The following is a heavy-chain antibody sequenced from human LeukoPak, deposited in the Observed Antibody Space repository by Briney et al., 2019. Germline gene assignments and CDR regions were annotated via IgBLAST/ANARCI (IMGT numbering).Heavy chain of an antibody. D-gene: IGHD5-12*01. Sequence: GGSLRLSCAASGLNFRIYTMSWVRQAPGKGLEWVSGISGSGGYTYYADSVKGRFTISRDNSKSTLYLQMTSLRAEDTAVYYCATPVATSDYYYYGVDVWGQGTTVTVSS. CDR1: GLNFRIYT. J-gene: IGHJ6*02. V-gene: IGHV3-23*01. CDR3: ATPVATSDYYYYGVDV. CDR2: ISGSGGYT.